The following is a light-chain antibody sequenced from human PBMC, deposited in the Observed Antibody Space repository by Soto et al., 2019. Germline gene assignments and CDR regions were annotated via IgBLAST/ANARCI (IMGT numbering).Light chain of an antibody. CDR2: ANS. CDR1: GSNIGAGYE. V-gene: IGLV1-40*01. CDR3: QSYDSGLSAVL. J-gene: IGLJ2*01. Sequence: QSVLAQPPSVSGAPGQSVTISCTGSGSNIGAGYEVHWYQQLPGRAPKLLMYANSDRPSGVPDRFFGSKSGTSASLAITRLQAEDEADYYCQSYDSGLSAVLFGGGTKLTVL.